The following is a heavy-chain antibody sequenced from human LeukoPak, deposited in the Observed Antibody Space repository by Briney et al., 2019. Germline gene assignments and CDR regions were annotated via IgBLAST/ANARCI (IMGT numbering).Heavy chain of an antibody. Sequence: GGSLRLSCAASGFTSSSYAMSWVRQAPGKGLEWVSAISGSGGSTYYVDSVKGRFTISRDNSKNTLYLQMNSLRAEDTAVYYCAKDRSYGMDVWGQGTTVTVSS. CDR3: AKDRSYGMDV. CDR2: ISGSGGST. D-gene: IGHD3-16*02. V-gene: IGHV3-23*01. CDR1: GFTSSSYA. J-gene: IGHJ6*02.